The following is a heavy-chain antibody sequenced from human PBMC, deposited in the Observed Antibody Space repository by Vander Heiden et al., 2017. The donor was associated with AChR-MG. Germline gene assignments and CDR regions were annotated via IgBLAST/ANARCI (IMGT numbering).Heavy chain of an antibody. J-gene: IGHJ2*01. V-gene: IGHV3-23*01. Sequence: EVQLLQSGGDLVQPGGSLRLSCAAPGFTFSDYAMSWVRQAPGKGLEWVSAISGSGGSTYYADSVKGRFTIPRDNSKNTLYLQMNSLRAEDTAVYFCARSHGAVERYFDLWGRGTLITVSS. CDR3: ARSHGAVERYFDL. CDR2: ISGSGGST. CDR1: GFTFSDYA.